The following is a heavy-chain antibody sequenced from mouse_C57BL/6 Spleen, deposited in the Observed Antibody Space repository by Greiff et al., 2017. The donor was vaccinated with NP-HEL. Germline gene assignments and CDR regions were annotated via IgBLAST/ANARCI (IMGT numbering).Heavy chain of an antibody. Sequence: EVQLQESGGGLVKPGGSLKLSCAASGFTFSDYGMHWVRQAPEKGLEWVAYISSGSSTIYYADTVKGRFTISRDNAKNTLFLQMTSLRSEDTAMYYCARGLRRPYFDYWGQGTTLTVSS. D-gene: IGHD2-4*01. CDR2: ISSGSSTI. CDR3: ARGLRRPYFDY. CDR1: GFTFSDYG. V-gene: IGHV5-17*01. J-gene: IGHJ2*01.